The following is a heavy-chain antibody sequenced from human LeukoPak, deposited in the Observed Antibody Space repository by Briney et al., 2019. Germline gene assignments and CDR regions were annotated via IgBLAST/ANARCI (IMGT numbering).Heavy chain of an antibody. V-gene: IGHV1-2*02. CDR3: ARSPDILTGENFDY. CDR1: GYTFTGYY. CDR2: INLNSGGT. Sequence: AASVKVSCKASGYTFTGYYMHWVRQAPGQGLEWMGWINLNSGGTNDAQKFQDRVTMTRDTTISTAYMELSRLRFDDTAVYYCARSPDILTGENFDYWGQGTLVTVSS. D-gene: IGHD3-9*01. J-gene: IGHJ4*02.